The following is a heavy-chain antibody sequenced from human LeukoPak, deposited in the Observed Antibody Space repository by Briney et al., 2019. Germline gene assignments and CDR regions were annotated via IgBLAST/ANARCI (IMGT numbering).Heavy chain of an antibody. CDR2: IYYSGST. CDR3: ARWGHDNSGYHFDY. Sequence: PWETLSLTCTVSGGSVSSGSYYWSWIRQPPGKGLEWIGYIYYSGSTNYNPSLKSRVTISVDTSKNQFSLKLSSVTAADTAVYHCARWGHDNSGYHFDYWGQGTLVTVSS. V-gene: IGHV4-61*01. CDR1: GGSVSSGSYY. D-gene: IGHD3-22*01. J-gene: IGHJ4*02.